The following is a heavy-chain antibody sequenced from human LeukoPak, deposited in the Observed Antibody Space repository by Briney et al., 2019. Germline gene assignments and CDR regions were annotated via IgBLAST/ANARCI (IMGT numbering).Heavy chain of an antibody. Sequence: SENLSLTCTVSGGSISSSSYYWGWIRQPPGKGLEWIGRVYYSGSTFYNPSLKSRVTISVDTSKNQFSLKLSSVTAADTAVYYCARDIMTGYDHWGQGTLVTVSS. D-gene: IGHD3-9*01. CDR1: GGSISSSSYY. CDR3: ARDIMTGYDH. V-gene: IGHV4-39*07. CDR2: VYYSGST. J-gene: IGHJ4*02.